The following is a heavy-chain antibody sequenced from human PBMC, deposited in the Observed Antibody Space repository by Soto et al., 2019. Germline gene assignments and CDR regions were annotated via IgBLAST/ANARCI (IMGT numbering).Heavy chain of an antibody. Sequence: GGSLRLSCAASGFTFSSYAMSWVRQAPGKGLEWVSAISGSGGSTYYADSVKGRFTISRDNSKNTLYLQMNSLRAEDTAVYYCSAFSGSDFNHYGMDVWGQGTTVTVSS. CDR2: ISGSGGST. CDR3: SAFSGSDFNHYGMDV. J-gene: IGHJ6*02. D-gene: IGHD5-12*01. V-gene: IGHV3-23*01. CDR1: GFTFSSYA.